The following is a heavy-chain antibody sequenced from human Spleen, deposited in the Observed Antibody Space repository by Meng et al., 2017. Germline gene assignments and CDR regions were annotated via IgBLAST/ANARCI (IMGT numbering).Heavy chain of an antibody. CDR1: GYNFPDYW. J-gene: IGHJ4*02. Sequence: ASVKVSCKPSGYNFPDYWLHWVRLAPGQGLEWMGRIDPKSGDTHYAQRFQGRVTMTGDTSISTAYMELSGLRSDDTAMYYCARDEEISAAGKLFGDYWGQGTLVTVSS. CDR2: IDPKSGDT. CDR3: ARDEEISAAGKLFGDY. D-gene: IGHD6-13*01. V-gene: IGHV1-2*06.